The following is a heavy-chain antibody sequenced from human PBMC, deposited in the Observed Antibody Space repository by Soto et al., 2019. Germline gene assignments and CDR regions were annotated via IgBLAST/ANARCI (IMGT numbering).Heavy chain of an antibody. J-gene: IGHJ5*01. CDR1: GDSVSSNSAA. V-gene: IGHV6-1*01. Sequence: SQTLSLTCVISGDSVSSNSAAWNWIRQSPLRGLEWLGRTYYRSKWYNDYAVSVKSRITINPDTSKNQFSLQLNSVTPEDTAVYYCAREGIAARPGVVASWGQGTLVTVSS. D-gene: IGHD6-6*01. CDR2: TYYRSKWYN. CDR3: AREGIAARPGVVAS.